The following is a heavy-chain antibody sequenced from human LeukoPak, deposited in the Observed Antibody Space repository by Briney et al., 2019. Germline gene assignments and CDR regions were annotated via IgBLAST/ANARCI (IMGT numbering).Heavy chain of an antibody. Sequence: ASVKVSCKASGGTFSSYAISWVRQAPGQGLEWMGRIIPIFGTANYAQKFQGRVTITTDESTSTAYMELSSLRSEDTAVYYCATVHHSSVWGHSFFDYWGQGTLVTVSS. CDR3: ATVHHSSVWGHSFFDY. CDR1: GGTFSSYA. J-gene: IGHJ4*02. CDR2: IIPIFGTA. V-gene: IGHV1-69*05. D-gene: IGHD3-16*01.